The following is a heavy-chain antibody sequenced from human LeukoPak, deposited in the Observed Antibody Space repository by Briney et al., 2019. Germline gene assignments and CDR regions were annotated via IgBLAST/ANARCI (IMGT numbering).Heavy chain of an antibody. Sequence: GGSLRLSCAASGFTFSRNWMSWLRQAPGRGLEWVANIKQDGSDKYYVDSVKGRFTISRDNAKTSLFLQMNSLRVEDTAEYYCAREVYGDNYFDYWGRGTLVTVAS. J-gene: IGHJ4*02. CDR3: AREVYGDNYFDY. CDR1: GFTFSRNW. V-gene: IGHV3-7*05. D-gene: IGHD4-17*01. CDR2: IKQDGSDK.